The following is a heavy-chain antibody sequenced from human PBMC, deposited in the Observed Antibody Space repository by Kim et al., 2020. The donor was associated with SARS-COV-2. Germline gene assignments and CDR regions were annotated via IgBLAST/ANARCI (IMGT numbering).Heavy chain of an antibody. J-gene: IGHJ3*01. Sequence: GGSLRLSCGASGFTFSGSAMHWVRPASGKGLERVGRIRSNGNGYASAYSASVRGSFSISSYDARHTVYLQMNSVKTEDTAVYHCTRGPGTTFAYWDA. CDR1: GFTFSGSA. D-gene: IGHD1-1*01. V-gene: IGHV3-73*01. CDR2: IRSNGNGYAS. CDR3: TRGPGTTFAYWDA.